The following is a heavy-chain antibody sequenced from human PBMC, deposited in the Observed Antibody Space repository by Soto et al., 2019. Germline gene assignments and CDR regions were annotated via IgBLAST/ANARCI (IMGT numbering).Heavy chain of an antibody. CDR1: GDSSSTYY. CDR3: ARSYCADSVSCNWFDP. V-gene: IGHV4-59*01. D-gene: IGHD2-8*02. CDR2: INYSGRS. J-gene: IGHJ5*02. Sequence: QVQLQASGPGLVKSSETLSLTCSVSGDSSSTYYWGWIRQPPGKGLEWIGYINYSGRSNHNPSLTSRLSISVDASKNQVSLKLTSVTAADTAVYYCARSYCADSVSCNWFDPWGQGTLVVVSS.